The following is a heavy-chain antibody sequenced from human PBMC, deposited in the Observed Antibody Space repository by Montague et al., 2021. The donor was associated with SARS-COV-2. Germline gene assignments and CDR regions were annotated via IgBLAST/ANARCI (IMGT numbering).Heavy chain of an antibody. V-gene: IGHV3-7*01. D-gene: IGHD3-22*01. Sequence: NEKYYVDSVKGRFTISRDNAKNSLYLQMNSLRAEDTAVYYCARDSFFVGDSSADYYYGMDVWGQGTTVNVS. J-gene: IGHJ6*02. CDR3: ARDSFFVGDSSADYYYGMDV. CDR2: NEK.